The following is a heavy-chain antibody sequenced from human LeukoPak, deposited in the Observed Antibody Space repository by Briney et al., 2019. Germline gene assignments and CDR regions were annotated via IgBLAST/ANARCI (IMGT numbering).Heavy chain of an antibody. V-gene: IGHV4-59*08. CDR2: IYYSGST. CDR1: GGSISSYY. Sequence: PSETLSLTCTVSGGSISSYYWSWIRQPPGKGLEWIGHIYYSGSTNYNPSLKSRVTISVDTSKNQFSLKLSSVTAADTAVYYCARGCSSGWPYYYYGMDVWGQGTTVTVSS. CDR3: ARGCSSGWPYYYYGMDV. J-gene: IGHJ6*02. D-gene: IGHD6-19*01.